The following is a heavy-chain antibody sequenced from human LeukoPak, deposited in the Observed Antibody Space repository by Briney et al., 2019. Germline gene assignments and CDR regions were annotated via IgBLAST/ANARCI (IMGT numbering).Heavy chain of an antibody. D-gene: IGHD7-27*01. V-gene: IGHV4-34*01. CDR1: GGSFSGYY. CDR3: ARAAAGDSDY. Sequence: SETLSLTCAVYGGSFSGYYWSWIRQPPGKGLEWIGEINHSGSTNYNPSLKSRATTSVDTSKNQFSLKLSSVTAADTAVYYCARAAAGDSDYWGQGTLVTVSS. CDR2: INHSGST. J-gene: IGHJ4*02.